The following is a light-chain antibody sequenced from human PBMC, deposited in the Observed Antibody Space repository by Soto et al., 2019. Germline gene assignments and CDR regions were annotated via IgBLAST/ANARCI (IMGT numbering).Light chain of an antibody. Sequence: AIQMTQSPSSLSASVGDRVTITCRASQGIRNDLGRYQQKPGKAPKLVIYAASSLQSGVPSRFSGSGSGTDFTLTISSLQPEDFATYYCLQDYNYPWTFGQGTKVEIK. J-gene: IGKJ1*01. CDR2: AAS. CDR1: QGIRND. V-gene: IGKV1-6*01. CDR3: LQDYNYPWT.